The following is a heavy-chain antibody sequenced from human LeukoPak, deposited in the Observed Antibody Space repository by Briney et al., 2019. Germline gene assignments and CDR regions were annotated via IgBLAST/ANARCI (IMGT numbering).Heavy chain of an antibody. Sequence: SETLSLTCAVYGGSFSGYYWSWIRQPPGKGLEWIGEINHSGSTNYNPSLKSRVTISVDTSKNQFSLKLSSVTAADTAVYYCARLVGGAGADFDYWGQGTLVTVSS. CDR1: GGSFSGYY. V-gene: IGHV4-34*01. J-gene: IGHJ4*02. D-gene: IGHD1-26*01. CDR3: ARLVGGAGADFDY. CDR2: INHSGST.